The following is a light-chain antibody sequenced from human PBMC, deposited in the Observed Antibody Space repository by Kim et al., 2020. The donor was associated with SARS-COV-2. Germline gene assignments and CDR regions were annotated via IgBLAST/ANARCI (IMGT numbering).Light chain of an antibody. CDR2: AAS. CDR1: QSVSSKY. CDR3: QQYQT. J-gene: IGKJ1*01. V-gene: IGKV3-20*01. Sequence: ELVLTQSPGTLSLSPGERATLSCRASQSVSSKYLSWYQQRPGQAPRLLIYAASSRATGIPDRFRGSGSGTDFTLTISRLEPEDFAVYFCQQYQTFGQGTKVDIK.